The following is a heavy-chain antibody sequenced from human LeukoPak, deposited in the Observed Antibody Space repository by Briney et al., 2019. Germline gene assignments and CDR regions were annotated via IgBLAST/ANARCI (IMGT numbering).Heavy chain of an antibody. CDR1: GFTFSLYA. V-gene: IGHV3-23*01. CDR3: AKGSSSSRPYYFDY. CDR2: ISGSGFTT. J-gene: IGHJ4*02. Sequence: GGSLRLSCAASGFTFSLYAMTWVRQAPGEGLEWVSSISGSGFTTNYGDSVRGRFTISRDNSKNTLYLQMNSLRADDTAVYYCAKGSSSSRPYYFDYWGQGTLVTVSS. D-gene: IGHD6-6*01.